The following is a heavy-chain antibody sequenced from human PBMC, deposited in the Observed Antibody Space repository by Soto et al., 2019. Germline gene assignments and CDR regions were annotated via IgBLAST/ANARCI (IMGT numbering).Heavy chain of an antibody. J-gene: IGHJ6*02. Sequence: ASVKVSCKASGYTFTSYFIHWVRQAPGQGLEWMGIINPSGGSTNYPQKFQGRVILTRDTSTSTVYMELSSLRFEDTAVYYCARINPYNSGWYAMDVWGQGTTVTVSS. CDR2: INPSGGST. CDR1: GYTFTSYF. V-gene: IGHV1-46*01. CDR3: ARINPYNSGWYAMDV. D-gene: IGHD6-25*01.